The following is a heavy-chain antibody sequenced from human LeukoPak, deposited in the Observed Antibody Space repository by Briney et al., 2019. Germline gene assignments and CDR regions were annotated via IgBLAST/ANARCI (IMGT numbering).Heavy chain of an antibody. D-gene: IGHD2-2*01. J-gene: IGHJ3*02. V-gene: IGHV4-4*07. CDR3: ARMPVPIHDAFDI. CDR2: LYVNGSP. Sequence: SETLSLTCTVSGDSISSAYWGWLRQSAGKGLEYIGRLYVNGSPNSNPSLKSRVTMSLDTSKNQFSLKMTSVTAADSAIYFCARMPVPIHDAFDIWGQGTAAMVSS. CDR1: GDSISSAY.